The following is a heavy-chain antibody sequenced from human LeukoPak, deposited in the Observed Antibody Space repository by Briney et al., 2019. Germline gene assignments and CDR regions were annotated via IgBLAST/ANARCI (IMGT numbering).Heavy chain of an antibody. CDR1: GFTFSNYG. CDR2: ISHDGSNK. Sequence: GRSLRLSCAASGFTFSNYGMHWVRQAPGKGLEWVAVISHDGSNKYFADSVKGRFTISRDSSKNTLYLQMNSLRAEDTALYYCAKVTWDSISGVDYWGQGTLVTVSS. J-gene: IGHJ4*02. V-gene: IGHV3-30*18. CDR3: AKVTWDSISGVDY. D-gene: IGHD3-3*02.